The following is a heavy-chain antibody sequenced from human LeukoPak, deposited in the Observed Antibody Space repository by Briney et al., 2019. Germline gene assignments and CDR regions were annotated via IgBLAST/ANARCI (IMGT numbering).Heavy chain of an antibody. D-gene: IGHD3-9*01. J-gene: IGHJ4*02. CDR2: ISSSSSYI. V-gene: IGHV3-21*01. Sequence: GGSLRLSCTASGITFSNYAVNWVRQAPGKGLEWVSSISSSSSYIYYADSVKGRFTISRDNAKNSLYLQMNRLRAEDTAVYYCATTYYDILTGHLNYFDYWGQGTLVTVSS. CDR1: GITFSNYA. CDR3: ATTYYDILTGHLNYFDY.